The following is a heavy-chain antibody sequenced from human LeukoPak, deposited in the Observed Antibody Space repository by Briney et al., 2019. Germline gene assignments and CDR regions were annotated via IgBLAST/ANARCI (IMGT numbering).Heavy chain of an antibody. CDR3: ARAPVVGATAYYFDY. Sequence: GASVKVSCKASGYSFTGYYMHWVRQAPGQGLEWMGWINPNSGDTKYAQKFQGRVTMTRDTSISTAYMELTRLRSDDTAVYYCARAPVVGATAYYFDYWGQGTLVTVSS. J-gene: IGHJ4*02. CDR1: GYSFTGYY. V-gene: IGHV1-2*02. D-gene: IGHD1-26*01. CDR2: INPNSGDT.